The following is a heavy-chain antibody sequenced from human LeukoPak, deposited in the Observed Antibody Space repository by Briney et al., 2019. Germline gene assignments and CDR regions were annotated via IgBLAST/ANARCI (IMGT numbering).Heavy chain of an antibody. V-gene: IGHV3-23*01. J-gene: IGHJ4*02. CDR1: GFTFSSYA. CDR2: ISGSGGST. D-gene: IGHD3-10*01. CDR3: AKDGLLTMVRGVIIRVGGGFFDY. Sequence: QPGGALRLSCAASGFTFSSYAMSWLRQAPGKGLEWVSAISGSGGSTYYADSVKGRFTISRDNSKNTLYLQMNSLRAADTAVYYCAKDGLLTMVRGVIIRVGGGFFDYWGQGTLVTVSS.